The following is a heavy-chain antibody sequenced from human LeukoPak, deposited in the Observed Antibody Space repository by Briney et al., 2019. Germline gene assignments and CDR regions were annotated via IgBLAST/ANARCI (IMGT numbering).Heavy chain of an antibody. Sequence: SQTLSLTCTVSGGSISSGNYYWGWIRQHPGKGLEWIGYIYYSGSTYYNPSLKSRVTISVDTSKNQFSLKLSSLTAADTAVYYCARAGDGDYADRGAFDIWGQGTMVTVSS. CDR1: GGSISSGNYY. CDR3: ARAGDGDYADRGAFDI. CDR2: IYYSGST. V-gene: IGHV4-31*03. D-gene: IGHD4-17*01. J-gene: IGHJ3*02.